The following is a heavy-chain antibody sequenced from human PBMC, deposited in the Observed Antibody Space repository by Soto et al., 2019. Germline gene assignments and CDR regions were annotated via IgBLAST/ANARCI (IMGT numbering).Heavy chain of an antibody. CDR2: INAGNGNT. J-gene: IGHJ4*02. V-gene: IGHV1-3*01. CDR1: GYTFTSYA. CDR3: ARNNGYYGSERDSCFDY. Sequence: QVQLVQSGAEVKKPGASVKVSCKASGYTFTSYAMHWVRQAPGQRLEWMGWINAGNGNTKYSQKFQGRVTITRDTSVSTAYMELSSLRSEDTAVYYCARNNGYYGSERDSCFDYWGQGTLVTVSS. D-gene: IGHD3-10*01.